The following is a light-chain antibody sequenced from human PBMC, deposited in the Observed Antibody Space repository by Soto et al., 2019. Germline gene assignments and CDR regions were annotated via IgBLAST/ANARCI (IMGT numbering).Light chain of an antibody. CDR3: AAWDDSLNGVI. J-gene: IGLJ2*01. CDR1: SSNIGSNT. V-gene: IGLV1-44*01. CDR2: SDN. Sequence: QSVLTQPPSASGTPGQRVTISCSGSSSNIGSNTVTWYQQLPGTAPKLLIHSDNQRPSGVPDRFSGSKSGTSASLAISGLQSEDEAVYHCAAWDDSLNGVIFGGGTKLTVL.